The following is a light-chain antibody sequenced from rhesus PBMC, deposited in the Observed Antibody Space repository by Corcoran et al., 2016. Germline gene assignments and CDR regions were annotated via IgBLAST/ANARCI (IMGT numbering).Light chain of an antibody. CDR3: QQGNSNPLT. J-gene: IGKJ4*01. CDR2: YAK. V-gene: IGKV1-32*02. CDR1: QGISSY. Sequence: DIQMSQSPSSLSASVGDRVTITCRASQGISSYLNWYQQNPGKAPNLLIYYAKMLASGVPSRFSGSGSGTDFTLTISSLQPEDFAAYYCQQGNSNPLTFGGGTKVEIK.